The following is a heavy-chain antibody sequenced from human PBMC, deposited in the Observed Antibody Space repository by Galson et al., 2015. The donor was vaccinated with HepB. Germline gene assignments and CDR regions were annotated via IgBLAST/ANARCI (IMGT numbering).Heavy chain of an antibody. CDR1: GYTFTTYG. J-gene: IGHJ4*02. D-gene: IGHD2-21*01. Sequence: AEVKKPGESLKTSCKASGYTFTTYGMHWVRQAPGQRLEWMGWINTGNGNTKYPQKFQDRVSITRDTSANSVYMELSSLRSEDTALYYCARDRCGGDCYDDYFDYWGQGTLVTVSS. CDR2: INTGNGNT. CDR3: ARDRCGGDCYDDYFDY. V-gene: IGHV1-3*04.